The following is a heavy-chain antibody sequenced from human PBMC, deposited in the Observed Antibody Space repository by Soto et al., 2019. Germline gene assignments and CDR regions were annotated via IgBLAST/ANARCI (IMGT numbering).Heavy chain of an antibody. CDR1: GFTFSSYA. Sequence: GGSLRLSCAASGFTFSSYAMSWVRQAPGKGLEWVSAISGSGGSTYYADSVKGRFTISRDNSKNTLYLQMNSLRAEDTAVYYCAKDTYDSSGYYDDAFDIWGQGTMVTL. CDR2: ISGSGGST. J-gene: IGHJ3*02. CDR3: AKDTYDSSGYYDDAFDI. D-gene: IGHD3-22*01. V-gene: IGHV3-23*01.